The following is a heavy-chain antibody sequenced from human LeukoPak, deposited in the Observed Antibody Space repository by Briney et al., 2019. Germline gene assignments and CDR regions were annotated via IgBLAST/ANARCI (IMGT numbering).Heavy chain of an antibody. CDR3: ARHASGYYGSGSSPPFDY. Sequence: SETLSLTCAVSGYSISSGYYCGWIRQPPGKGLEWIGSIYHSGSTYYNPSLKSRVTISVDTSKNQFSLKLSSVTAADTAVYYCARHASGYYGSGSSPPFDYWGQGTLVTVSS. CDR2: IYHSGST. D-gene: IGHD3-10*01. V-gene: IGHV4-38-2*01. J-gene: IGHJ4*02. CDR1: GYSISSGYY.